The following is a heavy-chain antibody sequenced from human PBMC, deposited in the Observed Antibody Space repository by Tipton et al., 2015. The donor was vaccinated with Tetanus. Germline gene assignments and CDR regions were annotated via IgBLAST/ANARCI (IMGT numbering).Heavy chain of an antibody. CDR2: IWYDGSNQ. Sequence: SLRLSCAASGFTFDNYALHWVRQAPGKGLQWLAVIWYDGSNQYYEESMKGRFTISRDNAKNTIFLQMNSLRAEDTAVYYCVNFATSWGQGTLVTVSS. CDR3: VNFATS. CDR1: GFTFDNYA. J-gene: IGHJ5*02. V-gene: IGHV3-33*06.